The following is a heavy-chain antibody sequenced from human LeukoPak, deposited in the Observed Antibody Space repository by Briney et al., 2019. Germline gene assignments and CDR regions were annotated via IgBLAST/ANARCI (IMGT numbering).Heavy chain of an antibody. Sequence: GESLKISCKGSGYSFTSYWIGWVRQMPGKGLEWMGIIYPGDSDTRYSPSFQGQVTISADKSISTAYLQWSSLKASDTAMYYCARHSLWFGELSPPSSLDPWGQGTLVTVSS. J-gene: IGHJ5*02. CDR2: IYPGDSDT. D-gene: IGHD3-10*01. CDR1: GYSFTSYW. CDR3: ARHSLWFGELSPPSSLDP. V-gene: IGHV5-51*01.